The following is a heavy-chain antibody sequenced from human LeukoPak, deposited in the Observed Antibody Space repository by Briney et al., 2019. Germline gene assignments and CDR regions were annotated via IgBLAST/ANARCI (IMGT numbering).Heavy chain of an antibody. CDR1: AGSISGYY. CDR3: ARDINRYSNYAWFDP. J-gene: IGHJ5*02. CDR2: IFSTGNT. V-gene: IGHV4-59*01. Sequence: SETLSLTCTVSAGSISGYYWSWIRQTPGERLEWIATIFSTGNTNYNPSLHSRVRISVDTSKNQFSLKLRSVTAADTAVYYCARDINRYSNYAWFDPWGQGTLVTVSS. D-gene: IGHD4-11*01.